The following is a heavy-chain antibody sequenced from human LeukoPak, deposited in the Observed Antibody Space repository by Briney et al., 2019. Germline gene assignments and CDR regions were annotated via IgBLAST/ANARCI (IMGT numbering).Heavy chain of an antibody. J-gene: IGHJ1*01. CDR3: AKDPYSGGFEYFQH. V-gene: IGHV3-30*18. CDR2: ISHDGSKK. CDR1: GFTFSSYG. Sequence: GGSLRLSCAASGFTFSSYGMYWVRQAPGKGLEWVAVISHDGSKKYYADSVKGRFTISRDNSKNTLYLQMNSLRDEDTAVYYCAKDPYSGGFEYFQHWGQGTLVTVSS. D-gene: IGHD1-26*01.